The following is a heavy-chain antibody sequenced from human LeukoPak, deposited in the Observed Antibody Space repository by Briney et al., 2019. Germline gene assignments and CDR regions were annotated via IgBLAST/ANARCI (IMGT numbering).Heavy chain of an antibody. CDR2: MYYSGST. Sequence: PSETLSLTCTVSGGSISSNSYYWGWIRQPPGKGLEWIGSMYYSGSTRYNPSLKSRVTIYVDTSKNQFSLKLSSVTAADPAVYYCARHVGYSSGWSDYWGQGTLVTVSS. CDR3: ARHVGYSSGWSDY. CDR1: GGSISSNSYY. V-gene: IGHV4-39*01. J-gene: IGHJ4*02. D-gene: IGHD6-19*01.